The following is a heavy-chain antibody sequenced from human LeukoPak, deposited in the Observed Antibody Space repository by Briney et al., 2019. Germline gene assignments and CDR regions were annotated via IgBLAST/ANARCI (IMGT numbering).Heavy chain of an antibody. Sequence: ASVKVSCKASGYTFTSYYMHWVRQAPGQGLEWMGIINPSGGSTNYAQKFQGRVTMTRDTSTNTVLMELSSLRSEDTAVYYCARDGWYCTSASCYNRRGVLYYFDYWGQGTLVTVSS. CDR1: GYTFTSYY. CDR2: INPSGGST. V-gene: IGHV1-46*01. D-gene: IGHD2-2*02. CDR3: ARDGWYCTSASCYNRRGVLYYFDY. J-gene: IGHJ4*02.